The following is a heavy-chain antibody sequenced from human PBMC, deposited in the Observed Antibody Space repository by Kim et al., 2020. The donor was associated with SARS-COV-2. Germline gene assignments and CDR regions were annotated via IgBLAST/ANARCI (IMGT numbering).Heavy chain of an antibody. D-gene: IGHD3-10*01. Sequence: AQKLQGRVTMTTDTSTSTAYMELRSLRSDDTAVYYCARAYGSGSYYNWFDPWGQGTLVTVSS. J-gene: IGHJ5*02. CDR3: ARAYGSGSYYNWFDP. V-gene: IGHV1-18*01.